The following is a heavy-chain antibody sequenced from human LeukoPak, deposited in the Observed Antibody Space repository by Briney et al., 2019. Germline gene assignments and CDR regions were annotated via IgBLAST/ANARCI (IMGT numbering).Heavy chain of an antibody. D-gene: IGHD3-10*01. Sequence: PGGSLRLSCAASGFTFSSYAMSWVRQAPGKGLEWVSAISGSGGSTYYADSVKGRFTISRDNSKNTLYLRMNSLRAEDTAVYYCAKEGLAMVRGVTIRRYYFDYWGQGTLVTVSS. CDR1: GFTFSSYA. CDR2: ISGSGGST. CDR3: AKEGLAMVRGVTIRRYYFDY. V-gene: IGHV3-23*01. J-gene: IGHJ4*02.